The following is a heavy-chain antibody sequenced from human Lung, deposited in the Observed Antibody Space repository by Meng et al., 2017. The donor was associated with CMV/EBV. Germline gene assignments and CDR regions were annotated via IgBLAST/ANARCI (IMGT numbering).Heavy chain of an antibody. Sequence: LXCAASGFTSRNYAMSWVRQAPGKGLQWVSLISGTGGSTYYADSVKGRFTISRDNSRNTLYLQMNSLRAEDTAVYYCAKRGLAAAGSLDHWGQGTLVTVSS. CDR3: AKRGLAAAGSLDH. CDR1: GFTSRNYA. J-gene: IGHJ4*02. V-gene: IGHV3-23*01. CDR2: ISGTGGST. D-gene: IGHD6-13*01.